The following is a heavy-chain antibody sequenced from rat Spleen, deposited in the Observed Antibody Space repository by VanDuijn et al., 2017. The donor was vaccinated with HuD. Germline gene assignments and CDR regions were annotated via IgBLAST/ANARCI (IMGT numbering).Heavy chain of an antibody. V-gene: IGHV5-20*01. CDR1: GFTFSDYY. CDR3: TTLGYDGTYYPYYYVMDA. Sequence: EVQLVESDGGLMQPGRSLKLSCAASGFTFSDYYMAWVRQAPTKGLEWVASISYDGGSTYYRDSVKGRFTISRDNAKSSLYLQMDSLRSEDTATYYCTTLGYDGTYYPYYYVMDAWGQGASVTVSS. J-gene: IGHJ4*01. D-gene: IGHD1-12*02. CDR2: ISYDGGST.